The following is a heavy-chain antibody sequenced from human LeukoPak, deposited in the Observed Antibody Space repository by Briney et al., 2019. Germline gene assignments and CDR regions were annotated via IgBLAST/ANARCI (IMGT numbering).Heavy chain of an antibody. J-gene: IGHJ4*02. D-gene: IGHD2-15*01. CDR3: ARLGSCTGVSWYYIDY. Sequence: SETLSLTCAGYGGSFSGYYWSWIRQPPGKGLEWIGEINHSGSTNYNPSLKSRVTISVATSKNQFSLRLSSVTAADTAVYYCARLGSCTGVSWYYIDYWGQGTLVTVSS. V-gene: IGHV4-34*01. CDR1: GGSFSGYY. CDR2: INHSGST.